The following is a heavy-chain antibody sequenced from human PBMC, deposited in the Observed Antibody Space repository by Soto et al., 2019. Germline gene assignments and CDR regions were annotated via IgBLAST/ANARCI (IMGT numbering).Heavy chain of an antibody. Sequence: EVQLVESGGGLVQPGGSLRLSCAASGFTVSSHYMSWVRQAPGKGLEWVSVIYSGGSTYYTDSVKGRFTISSDNSKNTLFLQMNSLRAEDTAVYYCARDYYGGNSRYFDLWGRGTLVTVSS. J-gene: IGHJ2*01. CDR3: ARDYYGGNSRYFDL. CDR1: GFTVSSHY. CDR2: IYSGGST. D-gene: IGHD2-21*02. V-gene: IGHV3-66*01.